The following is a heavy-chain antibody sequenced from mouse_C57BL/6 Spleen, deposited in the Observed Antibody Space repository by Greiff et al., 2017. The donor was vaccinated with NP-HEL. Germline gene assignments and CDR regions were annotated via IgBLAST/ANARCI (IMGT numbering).Heavy chain of an antibody. CDR1: GYAFSSSW. CDR3: ARSYGYDVKWFAY. D-gene: IGHD2-2*01. Sequence: VQLQQSGPELVKPGASVKISCKASGYAFSSSWMNWVKQRPGKGLEWIGRIYPGDGDTNYNGKFKGKATLTADKSSSTAYMQLSSLTSEDSAVYFCARSYGYDVKWFAYWGQGTLVTVSA. J-gene: IGHJ3*01. V-gene: IGHV1-82*01. CDR2: IYPGDGDT.